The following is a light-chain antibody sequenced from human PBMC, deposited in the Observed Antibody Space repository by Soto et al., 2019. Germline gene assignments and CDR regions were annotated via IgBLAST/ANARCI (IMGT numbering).Light chain of an antibody. V-gene: IGKV1-33*01. Sequence: IQMTQSPSSLSASVGDRVTITCQASQDITNYLIWYQQKPGKAPKRLIYDASSLGTGVSSRFSGSGSGKHFTLTISSLQPEDIATYYCQQFDSVPCTFGQGTKLEIK. J-gene: IGKJ2*02. CDR1: QDITNY. CDR2: DAS. CDR3: QQFDSVPCT.